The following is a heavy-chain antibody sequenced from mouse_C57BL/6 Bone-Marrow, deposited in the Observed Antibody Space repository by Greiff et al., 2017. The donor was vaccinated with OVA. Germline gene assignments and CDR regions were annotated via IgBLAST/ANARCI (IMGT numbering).Heavy chain of an antibody. Sequence: QVQLKQPGAELVKPGASVKLSCKTSGYTFTSYWMHWVKQRPGQGLEWIGMIHPNSGSTNYNEKFKSKATLTVDKSSGTAYMQLSSLTSEDSAVYYCARGGFYYSNYVGWYFDVWGTGTTVTVSS. J-gene: IGHJ1*03. D-gene: IGHD2-5*01. V-gene: IGHV1-64*01. CDR2: IHPNSGST. CDR3: ARGGFYYSNYVGWYFDV. CDR1: GYTFTSYW.